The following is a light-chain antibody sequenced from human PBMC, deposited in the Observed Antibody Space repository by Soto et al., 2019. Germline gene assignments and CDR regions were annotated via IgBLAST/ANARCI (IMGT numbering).Light chain of an antibody. Sequence: EIVLTQSPGTLSLSPGERATLSCRASQSVSNSYLAWYQQRPGQAPRLLIYGASNRATGIPDRFGGSGSGTDFSLTISRLEREDSAVFYCQQYGSSPRTFGQGTKVEIK. CDR1: QSVSNSY. V-gene: IGKV3-20*01. CDR2: GAS. J-gene: IGKJ1*01. CDR3: QQYGSSPRT.